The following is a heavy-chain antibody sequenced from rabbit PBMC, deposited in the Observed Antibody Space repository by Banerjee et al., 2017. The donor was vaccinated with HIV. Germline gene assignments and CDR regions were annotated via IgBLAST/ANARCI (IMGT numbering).Heavy chain of an antibody. CDR2: INTDKGST. CDR1: GFSFSSGYD. Sequence: QSVEESGGDLVKPGASLTLTCTASGFSFSSGYDMRWVRQAPGKGLEWIGTINTDKGSTWYASWAKGRFTISKTSSTTVTLQMTSLTGADTATYFCARNYDNKAMDLWGQGTLVTVS. V-gene: IGHV1S40*01. D-gene: IGHD3-1*01. CDR3: ARNYDNKAMDL. J-gene: IGHJ3*01.